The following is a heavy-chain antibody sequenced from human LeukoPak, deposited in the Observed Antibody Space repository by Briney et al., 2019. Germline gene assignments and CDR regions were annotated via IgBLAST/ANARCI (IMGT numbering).Heavy chain of an antibody. V-gene: IGHV4-31*03. CDR1: GGSISSGGYY. Sequence: PSETLSLTCTVSGGSISSGGYYWSWIRQHPGKGLEWIGYIYYSGSTYYNPSLKSRVTISVDTSKNQFSLKLSSVTAADTAVYCCARARLGYCSSTSSYGFDYWGQGTLVTVSS. CDR3: ARARLGYCSSTSSYGFDY. D-gene: IGHD2-2*01. J-gene: IGHJ4*02. CDR2: IYYSGST.